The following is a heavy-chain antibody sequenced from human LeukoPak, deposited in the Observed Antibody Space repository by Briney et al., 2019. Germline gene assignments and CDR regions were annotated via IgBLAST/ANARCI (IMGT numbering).Heavy chain of an antibody. CDR2: ISGSGGST. J-gene: IGHJ3*02. CDR1: GFTFSSYA. V-gene: IGHV3-23*01. D-gene: IGHD2-2*01. Sequence: GGSLRLSCAASGFTFSSYAMSWVRQTPGKGLEWVSAISGSGGSTYYADSVKGRFTISRDNSKNTLYLQMNSLRAEDTAVYYCAKAPHIVVGPAARGAFDIWGQGTMVTVSS. CDR3: AKAPHIVVGPAARGAFDI.